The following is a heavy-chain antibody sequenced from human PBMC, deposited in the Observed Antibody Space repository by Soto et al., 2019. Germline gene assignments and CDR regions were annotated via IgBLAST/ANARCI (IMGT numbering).Heavy chain of an antibody. CDR2: INPSGGST. CDR3: ARDPRRIVVVTRRDNWFDP. Sequence: GASVKVSCKASGYTFTSYYMHWVRQAPGQGLEWMGIINPSGGSTSYAQKFQGRVTMTRDTSTSTVYMELSSLRSEDTAVYYCARDPRRIVVVTRRDNWFDPWGQGTLVTVSS. J-gene: IGHJ5*02. CDR1: GYTFTSYY. V-gene: IGHV1-46*01. D-gene: IGHD3-22*01.